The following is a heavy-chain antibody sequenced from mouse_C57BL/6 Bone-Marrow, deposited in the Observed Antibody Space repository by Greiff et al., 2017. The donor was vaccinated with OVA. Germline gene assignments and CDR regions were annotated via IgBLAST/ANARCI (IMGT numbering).Heavy chain of an antibody. CDR1: GYTFTSYW. CDR2: IDPSDSYT. V-gene: IGHV1-50*01. D-gene: IGHD2-4*01. CDR3: ARGGLRRTYWYFDV. Sequence: VQLQQPGAELVKPGASVKLSCKASGYTFTSYWMQWVKQRPGQGLEWIGEIDPSDSYTNYNQKFKGKATLTVDTSSSTAYMQLSSLTSEDSAVYYCARGGLRRTYWYFDVWGTGTTVTVSS. J-gene: IGHJ1*03.